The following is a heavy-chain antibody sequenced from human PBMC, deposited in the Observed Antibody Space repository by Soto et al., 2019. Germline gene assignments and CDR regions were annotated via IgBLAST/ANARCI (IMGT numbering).Heavy chain of an antibody. CDR3: ATGTQNFDY. V-gene: IGHV3-23*01. CDR1: VFTFTTRA. CDR2: ISGSGGTT. J-gene: IGHJ4*02. Sequence: PGWSLRLSCASSVFTFTTRAMRWVRQAPGKGLQWVSGISGSGGTTYYADSVKGRLTISRDNSKNMLYLQMNSLRDDDTAVYYCATGTQNFDYWGRGTRVTVSS. D-gene: IGHD3-10*01.